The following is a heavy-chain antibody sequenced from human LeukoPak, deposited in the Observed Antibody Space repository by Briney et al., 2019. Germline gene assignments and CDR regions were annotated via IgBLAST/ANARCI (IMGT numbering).Heavy chain of an antibody. CDR3: ASGSSWYYDYYYMDV. V-gene: IGHV4-38-2*02. D-gene: IGHD6-13*01. CDR2: IYHSGCT. CDR1: GYSISSGYY. J-gene: IGHJ6*03. Sequence: SETLSLTCTVSGYSISSGYYWCWFRQPPGKGLEWSGSIYHSGCTYYNPSLKSRVTISVDMSKNQFTLKLSSVTAADTAVYYCASGSSWYYDYYYMDVWGKGTTVTVSS.